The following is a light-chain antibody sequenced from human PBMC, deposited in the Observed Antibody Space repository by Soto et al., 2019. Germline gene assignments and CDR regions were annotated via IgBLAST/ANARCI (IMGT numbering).Light chain of an antibody. CDR3: QQYKNWPPYT. J-gene: IGKJ2*01. CDR2: GAS. Sequence: EIVMTQSPATLSVSPGERATLSCRASQSVSSNLAWYQQKPGQAPRLLIYGASTRATGIPAGFIGSGAGTEFTLTISSLQSEDFAVYYCQQYKNWPPYTFGQGTKLEIK. V-gene: IGKV3-15*01. CDR1: QSVSSN.